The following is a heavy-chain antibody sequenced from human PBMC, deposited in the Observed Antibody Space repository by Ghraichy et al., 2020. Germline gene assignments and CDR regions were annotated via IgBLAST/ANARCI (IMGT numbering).Heavy chain of an antibody. D-gene: IGHD4-17*01. CDR2: TKLSGST. CDR1: GGSFSGYY. J-gene: IGHJ4*02. CDR3: ARGLSYGDYVVAFGY. V-gene: IGHV4-34*01. Sequence: ESLNISCTVYGGSFSGYYWSWLRQPPGKGLEWIGETKLSGSTSYSPSLRSRVTISVDTSKNQFSLKLTSVTAADTAMYYCARGLSYGDYVVAFGYWGQGTLVTVSS.